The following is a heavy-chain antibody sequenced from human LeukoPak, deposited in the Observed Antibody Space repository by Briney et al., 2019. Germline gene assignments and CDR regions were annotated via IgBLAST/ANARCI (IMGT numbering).Heavy chain of an antibody. D-gene: IGHD6-13*01. CDR2: INHGGST. J-gene: IGHJ6*04. V-gene: IGHV4-34*01. CDR1: GGSFSGDF. CDR3: ASCIAAAWYEAFDI. Sequence: SETLSLTCAVYGGSFSGDFWSWIRQSPGKGLEWIGEINHGGSTTYNPSLQSRVTASVDTSKNQFSLKLSSVTAADTAVYYCASCIAAAWYEAFDIWGKGTTVTVSS.